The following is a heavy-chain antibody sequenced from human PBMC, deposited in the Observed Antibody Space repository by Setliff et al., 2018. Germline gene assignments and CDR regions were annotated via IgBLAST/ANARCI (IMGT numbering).Heavy chain of an antibody. CDR1: GFTFSTYW. V-gene: IGHV3-7*03. D-gene: IGHD3-10*01. CDR3: AKDDQIRGHNLDY. Sequence: GGSLRLSCAASGFTFSTYWMSWVRQAPGKGLEWVANIKQDGSEKYYVDSVKGRFTISRDNSKNTLYLQMNSLRADDTATYYCAKDDQIRGHNLDYWGQGTLVTVSS. J-gene: IGHJ4*02. CDR2: IKQDGSEK.